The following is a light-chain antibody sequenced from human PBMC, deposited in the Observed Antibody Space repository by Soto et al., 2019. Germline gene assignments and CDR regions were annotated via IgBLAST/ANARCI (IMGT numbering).Light chain of an antibody. J-gene: IGKJ5*01. V-gene: IGKV3-20*01. Sequence: EIVVTQSPGTLSLSPGERATLSCRASQSVSSSYLAWYQQKPGQAPRLLIYGASTRATGIPARFSGSGSGTDFTLTISSLEPEDFAVYYCQHYGDSARTFGPGTRLEI. CDR3: QHYGDSART. CDR2: GAS. CDR1: QSVSSSY.